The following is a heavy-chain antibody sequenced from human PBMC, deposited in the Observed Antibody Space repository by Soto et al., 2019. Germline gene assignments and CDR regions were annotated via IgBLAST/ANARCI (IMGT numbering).Heavy chain of an antibody. J-gene: IGHJ4*02. Sequence: QVQLVQSGAEVKKPGSSVKVSCKASGGTFSSYAISWVRQAPGHGLEWMGGIIPIFGTANYAQKFQGRVTITADESTSTAYMELSSLRSEDTAVYYCARQVRIAAAEYYFDYWGQGTLVTVSS. CDR3: ARQVRIAAAEYYFDY. CDR1: GGTFSSYA. D-gene: IGHD6-13*01. V-gene: IGHV1-69*01. CDR2: IIPIFGTA.